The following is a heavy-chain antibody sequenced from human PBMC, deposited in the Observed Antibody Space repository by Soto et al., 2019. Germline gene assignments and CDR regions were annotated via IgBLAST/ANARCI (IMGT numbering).Heavy chain of an antibody. V-gene: IGHV3-74*01. Sequence: GGSLRLSCAASGFTFSSYWMHWVRQAPGKGLVWVSRINSDGSSTSYADSVKGRFTISRDNAKNTLYLQMNSLRAEDTAVYYCASSNWGSRGVDYWGQGTLVTVSS. J-gene: IGHJ4*02. CDR1: GFTFSSYW. CDR3: ASSNWGSRGVDY. D-gene: IGHD7-27*01. CDR2: INSDGSST.